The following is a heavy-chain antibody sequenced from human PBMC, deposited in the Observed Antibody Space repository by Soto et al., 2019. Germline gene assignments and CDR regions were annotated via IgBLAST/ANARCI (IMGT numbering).Heavy chain of an antibody. CDR2: ISAYNGNT. CDR1: GYTFTSYG. CDR3: ARDSNLLYYYYGMDV. J-gene: IGHJ6*02. V-gene: IGHV1-18*01. D-gene: IGHD4-4*01. Sequence: GASVKVSSKASGYTFTSYGISWGGQAPGQGLEWMGWISAYNGNTNYAQKLQGKVTMTTDTSTSTAYMELRSLRSDDTAVYYCARDSNLLYYYYGMDVWGQGTTVTVSS.